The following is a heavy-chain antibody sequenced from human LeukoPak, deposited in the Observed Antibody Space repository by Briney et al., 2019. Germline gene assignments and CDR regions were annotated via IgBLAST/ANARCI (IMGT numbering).Heavy chain of an antibody. CDR2: IYYSGST. J-gene: IGHJ4*02. V-gene: IGHV4-59*08. CDR1: GGSISSYY. CDR3: ARNHCSGGSCYFDY. Sequence: SETLSLTCTVSGGSISSYYWTWIRQPPGKGLEWIGYIYYSGSTNYNPSLKSRVTISIDTAKNQFSLQMSSVTAADTAVYYCARNHCSGGSCYFDYWGQGTRVAVSS. D-gene: IGHD2-15*01.